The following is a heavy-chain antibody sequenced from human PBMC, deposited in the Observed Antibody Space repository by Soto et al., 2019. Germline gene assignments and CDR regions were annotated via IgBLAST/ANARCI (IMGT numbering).Heavy chain of an antibody. CDR3: ARGGGAS. CDR2: MSYDGSNK. CDR1: GFTFSSYA. J-gene: IGHJ5*02. Sequence: QVQLVESGGGVVQPGRSLRLSCAASGFTFSSYAMHWVRRAPGKGLEWMAVMSYDGSNKYYADSVKGRFTNSRDNSKNTLYLQMNSLRPEDTAVYYCARGGGASWGQGTLVIVSS. V-gene: IGHV3-30-3*01. D-gene: IGHD3-16*01.